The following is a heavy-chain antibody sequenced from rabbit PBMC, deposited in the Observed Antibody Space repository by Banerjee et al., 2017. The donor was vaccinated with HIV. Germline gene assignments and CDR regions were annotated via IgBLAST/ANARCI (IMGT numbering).Heavy chain of an antibody. Sequence: QEQLVESGGDLVKPEGSLTLTCTASGIDLSSDYYMCWVRQAPGKGLEWIACIYGGSSGNTYYASWAKGRFTISKTSSTTVTLQMTSLTAADTATYFCAREGTAGGYWLWGPGTLVTVS. J-gene: IGHJ4*01. D-gene: IGHD1-1*01. V-gene: IGHV1S45*01. CDR1: GIDLSSDYY. CDR3: AREGTAGGYWL. CDR2: IYGGSSGNT.